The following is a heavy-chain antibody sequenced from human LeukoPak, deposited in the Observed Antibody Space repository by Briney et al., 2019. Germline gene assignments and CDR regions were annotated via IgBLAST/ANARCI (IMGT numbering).Heavy chain of an antibody. V-gene: IGHV4-30-4*07. CDR1: GGSISSGGYS. D-gene: IGHD2-15*01. CDR2: IYYSGST. Sequence: PSETLSLTCAVSGGSISSGGYSWGWIRQPPGKGLEWIGYIYYSGSTYYNPSLKSRVPISVDTSKNQFSLKLSSVTAADTAVYYCASCSGGSCYPGEGNDYWGQGTLVTVSS. CDR3: ASCSGGSCYPGEGNDY. J-gene: IGHJ4*02.